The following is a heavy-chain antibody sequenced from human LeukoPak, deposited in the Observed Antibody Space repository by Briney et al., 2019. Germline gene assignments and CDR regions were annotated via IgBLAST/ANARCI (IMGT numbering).Heavy chain of an antibody. V-gene: IGHV1-2*02. CDR2: INPNDGDT. J-gene: IGHJ4*02. CDR3: ARANFLYCSSSSCLFDY. Sequence: ASVKVSCKASGYTLTDYYMHWVRQAPGQGFEWMGWINPNDGDTYYAQKFQGRVTMTRDTSINTAHMEVSRPRSDDTAVYYCARANFLYCSSSSCLFDYWGQGTLVTVSS. D-gene: IGHD2-2*01. CDR1: GYTLTDYY.